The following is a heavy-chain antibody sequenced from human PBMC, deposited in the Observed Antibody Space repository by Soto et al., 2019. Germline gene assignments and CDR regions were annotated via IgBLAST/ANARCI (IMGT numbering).Heavy chain of an antibody. CDR1: GCNFIDYG. CDR3: AKEPDDYGDYNWFDP. D-gene: IGHD4-17*01. V-gene: IGHV3-30*18. Sequence: AGGPLRLSCAASGCNFIDYGMHWIRQTPGKGLEWVAVISYDGSNKYYADSVKGRFTISRDNSKNTLYLQMNSLRAEDTAVYYCAKEPDDYGDYNWFDPRGQGTLVTLPS. CDR2: ISYDGSNK. J-gene: IGHJ5*02.